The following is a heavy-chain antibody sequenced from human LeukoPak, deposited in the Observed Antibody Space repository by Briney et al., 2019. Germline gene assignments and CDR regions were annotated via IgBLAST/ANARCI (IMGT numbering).Heavy chain of an antibody. CDR1: GFILSNAW. CDR2: IKSITDGGTT. D-gene: IGHD2-2*01. V-gene: IGHV3-15*01. CDR3: TTDSGSISDTLDY. Sequence: GGSLRLSCAASGFILSNAWMSWVRLAPGKGLEWVGRIKSITDGGTTDYAAPVKGRFTISRDDSKNTLYLQINSLKTEDTAVYYCTTDSGSISDTLDYWGQGTLVTVSS. J-gene: IGHJ4*02.